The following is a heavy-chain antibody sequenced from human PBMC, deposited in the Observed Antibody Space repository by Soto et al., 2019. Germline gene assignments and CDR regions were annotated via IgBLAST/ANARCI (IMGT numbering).Heavy chain of an antibody. D-gene: IGHD3-3*01. Sequence: GASVKVSCKASGFTFTSSAVQWVRQARGQRLEWIGWIVVGSGNTNYAQKFQERVTITRDMSTSTAYMELGSLRSEDTAVYYCAAESWSPDFWSGYYTSYYYYGMDVWGQGTTVTVSS. CDR2: IVVGSGNT. V-gene: IGHV1-58*01. J-gene: IGHJ6*02. CDR3: AAESWSPDFWSGYYTSYYYYGMDV. CDR1: GFTFTSSA.